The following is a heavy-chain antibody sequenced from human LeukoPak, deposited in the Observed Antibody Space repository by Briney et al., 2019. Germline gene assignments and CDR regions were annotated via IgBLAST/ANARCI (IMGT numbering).Heavy chain of an antibody. Sequence: ASVKVSCKASGYTFTSYGISWGRQAPGQGLELVGLISAYNGNTNYAQQLQGRVTMTPDTSTSQAYMELRSLRSDHTAVYHCARDRRIAAGGTRSDYWRQGTLVTVSS. J-gene: IGHJ4*02. V-gene: IGHV1-18*01. CDR1: GYTFTSYG. D-gene: IGHD6-13*01. CDR3: ARDRRIAAGGTRSDY. CDR2: ISAYNGNT.